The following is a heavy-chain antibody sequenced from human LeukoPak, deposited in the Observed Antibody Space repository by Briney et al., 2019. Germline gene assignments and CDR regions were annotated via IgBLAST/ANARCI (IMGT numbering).Heavy chain of an antibody. J-gene: IGHJ4*02. Sequence: PGGSLRLSCTASGFNFGIYGMHWVRQAPGKGLEWVAVMWDDGTNEYYVESVKGRFTISRDNGKRTLYLQMNSLRAEDTAVYYCARTPSVYCSGGNCYPGHLDFWGQGTLVTVSS. V-gene: IGHV3-33*01. CDR2: MWDDGTNE. D-gene: IGHD2-15*01. CDR3: ARTPSVYCSGGNCYPGHLDF. CDR1: GFNFGIYG.